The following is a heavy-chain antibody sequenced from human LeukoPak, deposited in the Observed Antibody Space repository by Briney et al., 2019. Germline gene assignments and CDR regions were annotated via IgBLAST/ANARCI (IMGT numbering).Heavy chain of an antibody. CDR2: IIPIFGTA. CDR3: ARDKGDGDAFDI. V-gene: IGHV1-69*05. Sequence: SVKVSCKASGGTFSSYAIRWVREAPGQGLEWMEGIIPIFGTANYAQKFQGRVTITTDESTSTAYMELSSLRSEDTAVYYCARDKGDGDAFDIWGQGTMVTVSS. J-gene: IGHJ3*02. CDR1: GGTFSSYA. D-gene: IGHD5-24*01.